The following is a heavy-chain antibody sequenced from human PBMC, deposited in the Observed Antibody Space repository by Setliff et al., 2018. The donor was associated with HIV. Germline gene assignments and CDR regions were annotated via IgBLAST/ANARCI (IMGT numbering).Heavy chain of an antibody. CDR1: GFTVSSSY. Sequence: PSETLSLSCEASGFTVSSSYMAWVRQAPGKGLEWVSTIYSDGSTYHRDSVKGRFTLSRDNSKNTVYLQVGSLRPDDTAMYYCARSRPYNSALDYWGQGTLVPSPQ. CDR3: ARSRPYNSALDY. CDR2: IYSDGST. J-gene: IGHJ4*02. D-gene: IGHD6-25*01. V-gene: IGHV3-66*02.